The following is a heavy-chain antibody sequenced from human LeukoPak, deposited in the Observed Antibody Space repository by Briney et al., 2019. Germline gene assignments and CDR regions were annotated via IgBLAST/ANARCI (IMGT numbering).Heavy chain of an antibody. J-gene: IGHJ4*02. CDR1: GGSFSGYY. CDR2: INHSGST. Sequence: PSETLSLTCAVYGGSFSGYYWSWIRQPPGKELEWIGEINHSGSTNYNPSLKSRVTISVDTSKNQFSLKLSSVTAADTAVYYCARVGSGRKDYWGQGTLVTVSS. V-gene: IGHV4-34*01. D-gene: IGHD3-10*01. CDR3: ARVGSGRKDY.